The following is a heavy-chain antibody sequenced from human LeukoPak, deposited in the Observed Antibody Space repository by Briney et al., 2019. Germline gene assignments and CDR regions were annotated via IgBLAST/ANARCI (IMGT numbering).Heavy chain of an antibody. V-gene: IGHV3-66*01. CDR3: ARDPYDYSGYFYGAFDI. CDR2: IYSGGST. Sequence: GGSLRLSCAASGFTVSTNYMSWVRQAPGKGLEWVSVIYSGGSTYYADSVKGRFTISRDNSKNTLYLQMNSLRAEDTAVYYCARDPYDYSGYFYGAFDIWGQGTMVTVSS. D-gene: IGHD3-22*01. J-gene: IGHJ3*02. CDR1: GFTVSTNY.